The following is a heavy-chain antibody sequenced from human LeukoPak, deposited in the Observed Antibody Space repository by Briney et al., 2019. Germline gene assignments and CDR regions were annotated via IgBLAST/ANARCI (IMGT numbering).Heavy chain of an antibody. D-gene: IGHD2-15*01. Sequence: SETLSLTCTVSGGSISSGGYYWSWIRQHPGKGLEWIGYIYYSGSTYYNPSLKSRVTISVDTSKNQFSLKLSSVTAADTAVYYCATEGYCSGVSCLPIDYWGQGTLVTVSS. V-gene: IGHV4-31*03. J-gene: IGHJ4*02. CDR3: ATEGYCSGVSCLPIDY. CDR1: GGSISSGGYY. CDR2: IYYSGST.